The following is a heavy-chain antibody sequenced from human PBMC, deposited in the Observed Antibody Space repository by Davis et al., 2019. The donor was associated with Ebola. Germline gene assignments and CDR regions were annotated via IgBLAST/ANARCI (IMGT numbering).Heavy chain of an antibody. J-gene: IGHJ4*02. D-gene: IGHD6-19*01. CDR1: GYTFTSYA. CDR3: ARVWGKQWLVQDDY. V-gene: IGHV7-4-1*02. Sequence: AASVKVSCKASGYTFTSYAMNWVRQAPGQGLEWMGWINTNTGNPTYAQGFTGRFVFSLDTSVTTAYLQISSLKAADTAVYYCARVWGKQWLVQDDYWGQGTLVTVSS. CDR2: INTNTGNP.